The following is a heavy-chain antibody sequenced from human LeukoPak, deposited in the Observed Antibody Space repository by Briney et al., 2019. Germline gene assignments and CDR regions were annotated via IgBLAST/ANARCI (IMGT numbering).Heavy chain of an antibody. CDR1: GFTFSSYE. D-gene: IGHD6-13*01. CDR2: ISSSGSTI. Sequence: GGSLRLSCAASGFTFSSYEMNWVRQAPGKGLEWVSYISSSGSTIYYADSVKGRFTISRDNAKNSLYLQMNSLRAEDTAVYYCARESTYSSSYDHYYYYMDVWGKGTTVTVSS. J-gene: IGHJ6*03. CDR3: ARESTYSSSYDHYYYYMDV. V-gene: IGHV3-48*03.